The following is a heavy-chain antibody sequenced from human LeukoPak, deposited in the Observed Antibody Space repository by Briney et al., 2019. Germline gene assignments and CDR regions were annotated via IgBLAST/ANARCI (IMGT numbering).Heavy chain of an antibody. CDR1: GYTFTSYG. CDR3: ARDRGNYYDSSGYYSDDAFDI. CDR2: ISAYNGNT. J-gene: IGHJ3*02. V-gene: IGHV1-18*01. D-gene: IGHD3-22*01. Sequence: ASVKVSCKASGYTFTSYGISWVRQAPGQGLEWMGWISAYNGNTNYAQKLQGRVTMTTDTSTSTAYMELRSLRSDDTAVYYCARDRGNYYDSSGYYSDDAFDIWGQGTMVTVSS.